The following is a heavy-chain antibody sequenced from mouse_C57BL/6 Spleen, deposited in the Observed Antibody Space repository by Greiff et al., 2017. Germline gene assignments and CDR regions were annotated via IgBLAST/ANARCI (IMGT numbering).Heavy chain of an antibody. CDR2: IDPANGNT. CDR3: ARDYYCSSYRYFDV. CDR1: GFNFTNTY. D-gene: IGHD1-1*01. V-gene: IGHV14-3*01. Sequence: VQLQQSVAELVRPGASVKLSCTASGFNFTNTYMHCVKQRPEQGLEWIGRIDPANGNTKYTPKFQGKATITADTSSNTAYLQLSSLTSEDTAIYYGARDYYCSSYRYFDVWGTGTTVTVSS. J-gene: IGHJ1*03.